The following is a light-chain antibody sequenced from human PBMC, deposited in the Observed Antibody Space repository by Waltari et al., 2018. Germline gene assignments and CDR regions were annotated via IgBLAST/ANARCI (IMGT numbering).Light chain of an antibody. CDR3: NSRDSSGNHLRVV. Sequence: SSELTQDPAVSVALGQTVRITCQGDSLRSYYASWYPQKPGQAPVLVIYGKNNRPSGIPDRFSGSSSGNTASLTITGAQAEDEADYYCNSRDSSGNHLRVVFGGGTKLTVL. CDR2: GKN. CDR1: SLRSYY. V-gene: IGLV3-19*01. J-gene: IGLJ2*01.